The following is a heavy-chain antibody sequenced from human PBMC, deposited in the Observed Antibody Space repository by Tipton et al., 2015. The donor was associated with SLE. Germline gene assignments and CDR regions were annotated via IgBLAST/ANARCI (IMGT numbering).Heavy chain of an antibody. CDR1: GGTFSSYA. Sequence: QVQLVQSGAEVKKPGSSMKVSCKASGGTFSSYAISWVRQAPGQGLEWMGGIIPIFGTANYAQKFQGRVTITADKSTSTAYMELSSLRSEDTAVYYCLGLAPRGSRWFDPWGQGTLVTVSS. CDR2: IIPIFGTA. J-gene: IGHJ5*02. D-gene: IGHD7-27*01. V-gene: IGHV1-69*06. CDR3: LGLAPRGSRWFDP.